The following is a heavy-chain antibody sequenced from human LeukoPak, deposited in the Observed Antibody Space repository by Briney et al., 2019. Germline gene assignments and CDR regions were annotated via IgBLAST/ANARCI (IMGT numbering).Heavy chain of an antibody. D-gene: IGHD3-10*01. J-gene: IGHJ6*03. Sequence: PGGSLRLSCAASGFTFSSYGVSWVRQAPGQGLEWVSSMGGSGGSTYYADSVNGRFTISRDNSKHTLYLQTSSPRVEDTAVYHCAKLKESYLYMDVWGKGTTVSISS. CDR3: AKLKESYLYMDV. V-gene: IGHV3-23*01. CDR2: MGGSGGST. CDR1: GFTFSSYG.